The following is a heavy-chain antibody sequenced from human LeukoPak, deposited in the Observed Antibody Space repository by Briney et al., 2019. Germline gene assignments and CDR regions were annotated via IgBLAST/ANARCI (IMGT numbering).Heavy chain of an antibody. V-gene: IGHV7-4-1*02. Sequence: ASVKVSCKASGYTFNNYAINWVRQAPGQGLEWMGWINTNTGNPTYAQGFTGRFVFSLDTSVRPAYLQISSLKAEDTAVYYCARSNNDGDYLGVGFDYWGQGTLVTVSS. CDR2: INTNTGNP. CDR3: ARSNNDGDYLGVGFDY. CDR1: GYTFNNYA. D-gene: IGHD4-17*01. J-gene: IGHJ4*02.